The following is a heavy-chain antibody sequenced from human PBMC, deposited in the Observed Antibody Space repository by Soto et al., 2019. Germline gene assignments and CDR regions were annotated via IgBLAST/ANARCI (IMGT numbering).Heavy chain of an antibody. CDR2: ITSSSTTI. Sequence: EVQLVESGGGLVQPGGSLRLSCAASGFTFSSYSMNWVRQAPGKGLQWLSFITSSSTTIYYADSVKGRFTISRANAKKSLYLQMNGLRDEDTAVYYCARDALNYDGNPYFDYWGQGTLVTVSS. CDR3: ARDALNYDGNPYFDY. CDR1: GFTFSSYS. D-gene: IGHD5-12*01. V-gene: IGHV3-48*02. J-gene: IGHJ4*02.